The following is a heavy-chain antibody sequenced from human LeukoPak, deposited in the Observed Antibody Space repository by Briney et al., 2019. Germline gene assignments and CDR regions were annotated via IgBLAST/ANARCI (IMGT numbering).Heavy chain of an antibody. Sequence: GSLKLSCAASGFIFNDYGLIWVRQAPGKGLEWVSAISNDGGGTNYADFVKGRFTISRDNSKNTLFLQMNSLRAEDTALYYCAKGSSGYFVDLWGQGTLVTVSS. D-gene: IGHD3-22*01. CDR1: GFIFNDYG. J-gene: IGHJ5*02. CDR3: AKGSSGYFVDL. CDR2: ISNDGGGT. V-gene: IGHV3-23*01.